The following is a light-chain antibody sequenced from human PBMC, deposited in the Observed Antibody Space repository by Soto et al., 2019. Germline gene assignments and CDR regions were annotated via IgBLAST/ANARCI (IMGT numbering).Light chain of an antibody. CDR1: QSVSCC. CDR3: QQDETFSGT. Sequence: DIQMTQSPSTLSASLGDTVTVTCRASQSVSCCFAWYQQKPGEAPKLLIYDASALPRGVPTRFRGSGSWTKFTLTNASLQPDDFGTYFCQQDETFSGTFGPGTKVDIK. J-gene: IGKJ1*01. V-gene: IGKV1-5*01. CDR2: DAS.